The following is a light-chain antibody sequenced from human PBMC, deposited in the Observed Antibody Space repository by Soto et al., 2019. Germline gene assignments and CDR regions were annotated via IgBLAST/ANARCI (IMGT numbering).Light chain of an antibody. CDR2: GAS. Sequence: EIVLKHSPGTHSLSPCERVTLSFSASQSVSSIYLAWYQQKPGQAPRLLIYGASTRATGIPDRFSGSGSGTDFTLTISRLEPEDFAVYFCQHYGSSLITFGQGTRLEIK. J-gene: IGKJ5*01. CDR3: QHYGSSLIT. V-gene: IGKV3-20*01. CDR1: QSVSSIY.